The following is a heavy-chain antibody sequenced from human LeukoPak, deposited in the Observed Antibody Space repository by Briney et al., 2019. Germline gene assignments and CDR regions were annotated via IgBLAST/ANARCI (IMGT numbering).Heavy chain of an antibody. V-gene: IGHV4-59*01. CDR2: IYYSGST. CDR1: AGSISSYY. J-gene: IGHJ4*02. CDR3: ARYAYSSGYYYLDY. Sequence: SETLSLTCTVSAGSISSYYWSWIRQPPGKGLEWIGYIYYSGSTNYNPSLKSRVTISVDTSKNQFSLKLSSVTAADTAVYYCARYAYSSGYYYLDYWGQGTLVTVSS. D-gene: IGHD3-22*01.